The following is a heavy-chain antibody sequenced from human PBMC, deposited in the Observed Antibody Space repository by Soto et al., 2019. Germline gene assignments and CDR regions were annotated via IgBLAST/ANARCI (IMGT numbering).Heavy chain of an antibody. CDR3: ARVQDSGYVFMLAFDI. V-gene: IGHV1-3*01. CDR1: GYTFDNYA. J-gene: IGHJ3*02. Sequence: QVQLVQSGAQVKKPGASVKVSCKASGYTFDNYALHWVRQSPGRSLEWMGWIHAGNGYTKYSRSFQGRVTITRDTSASTVHMDLSRLRSEDTAVAYCARVQDSGYVFMLAFDIWGQGTMGTVSS. D-gene: IGHD5-12*01. CDR2: IHAGNGYT.